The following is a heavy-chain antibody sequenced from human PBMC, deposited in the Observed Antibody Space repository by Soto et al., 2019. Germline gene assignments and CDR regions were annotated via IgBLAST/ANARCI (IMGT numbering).Heavy chain of an antibody. CDR3: ARDLGYGYGMDV. D-gene: IGHD5-18*01. J-gene: IGHJ6*02. CDR2: IIPIFGKA. CDR1: GGTFSSYA. V-gene: IGHV1-69*13. Sequence: GASVKVSCKASGGTFSSYAISWVRQAPGQGLEWMGGIIPIFGKANYAQKFQGRVTITADESTSTAYMELSSLRSEDTAVYYCARDLGYGYGMDVWGQGTTVTVSS.